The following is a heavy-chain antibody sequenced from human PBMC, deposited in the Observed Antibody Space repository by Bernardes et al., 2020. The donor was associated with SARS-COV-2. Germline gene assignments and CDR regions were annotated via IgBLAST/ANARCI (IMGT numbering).Heavy chain of an antibody. D-gene: IGHD3-16*02. J-gene: IGHJ3*02. CDR3: AHGYYDYVWGSYRLDAFDI. V-gene: IGHV2-5*02. CDR2: IYWDDDK. CDR1: GFSLSTSGVV. Sequence: TLVKTTQTLTLTCTFSGFSLSTSGVVVGWIRQPPGKALEWLALIYWDDDKRYSPSLKSRLTITKDTSKNQVVLTMTNMDPVDTATYYCAHGYYDYVWGSYRLDAFDIWGQGTMVTVSS.